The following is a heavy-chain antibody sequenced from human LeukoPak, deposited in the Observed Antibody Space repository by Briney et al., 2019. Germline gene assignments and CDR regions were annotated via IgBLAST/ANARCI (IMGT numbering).Heavy chain of an antibody. CDR1: GGSISSYY. D-gene: IGHD6-6*01. CDR3: ARSSSSSVRYNWFDP. CDR2: IYHSGST. J-gene: IGHJ5*02. Sequence: SETLSLTCTVSGGSISSYYWSWIRQPPGKGLEWIGYIYHSGSTYYNPSLKSRVTISVDRSKNQFSLKLSSVTAADTAVYYCARSSSSSVRYNWFDPWGQGTLVTVSS. V-gene: IGHV4-4*09.